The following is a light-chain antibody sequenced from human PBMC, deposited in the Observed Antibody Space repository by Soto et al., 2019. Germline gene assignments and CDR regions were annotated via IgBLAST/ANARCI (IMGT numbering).Light chain of an antibody. Sequence: QSALTQPPSASGSPGQSVTISCTGTSRNVDVYNYVSWFQQHPGKAPKLIIYEVNKRPSGVPDRFSGSKSGNMASLTVSGLQAEDEADYYCSSYAGSDIWVFGGGTKLTVL. V-gene: IGLV2-8*01. CDR3: SSYAGSDIWV. J-gene: IGLJ3*02. CDR2: EVN. CDR1: SRNVDVYNY.